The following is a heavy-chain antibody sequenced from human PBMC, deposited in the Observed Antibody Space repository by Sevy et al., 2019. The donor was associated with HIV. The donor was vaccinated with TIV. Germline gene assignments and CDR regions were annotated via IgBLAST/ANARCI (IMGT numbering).Heavy chain of an antibody. D-gene: IGHD2-2*01. V-gene: IGHV3-7*03. CDR2: IKQDGSEK. J-gene: IGHJ5*02. CDR1: GFTFSSYW. CDR3: ARKAHRYCSSTSCSGDWFDP. Sequence: GGSLRLSCAASGFTFSSYWMSWVRQAPGKGLVWVANIKQDGSEKYYVDSVKGRFTISRDNAKNSLYLQMNSLRAEDTAVYYCARKAHRYCSSTSCSGDWFDPWGQGTLVTVSS.